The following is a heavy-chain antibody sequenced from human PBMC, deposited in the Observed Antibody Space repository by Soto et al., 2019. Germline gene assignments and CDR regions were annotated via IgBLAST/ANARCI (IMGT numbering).Heavy chain of an antibody. Sequence: AASVKVSCKASGYTFTGYYMHWVRQAPGQGLEWMGWINPNSGGTNYAQKFQGRVTMTRDTSISTAYMELSRLRSDDTAVYYCASSQSIVGATTYPSGFDYWGQGTLVTVSS. CDR1: GYTFTGYY. CDR2: INPNSGGT. J-gene: IGHJ4*02. D-gene: IGHD1-26*01. V-gene: IGHV1-2*02. CDR3: ASSQSIVGATTYPSGFDY.